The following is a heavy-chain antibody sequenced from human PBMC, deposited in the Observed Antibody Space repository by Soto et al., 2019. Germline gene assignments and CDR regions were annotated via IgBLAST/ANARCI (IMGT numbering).Heavy chain of an antibody. CDR2: ISGSGGST. V-gene: IGHV3-23*01. CDR3: AKGVYCSGGSCYSFFDY. D-gene: IGHD2-15*01. Sequence: GGSLRLSCAASGFTFSSYAMSWVRQAPGKGLEWVSAISGSGGSTYYADSVKGRLSISRDNSKNTLYLQMNSLRAEDTAVYYCAKGVYCSGGSCYSFFDYWGQGTLVTVSS. CDR1: GFTFSSYA. J-gene: IGHJ4*02.